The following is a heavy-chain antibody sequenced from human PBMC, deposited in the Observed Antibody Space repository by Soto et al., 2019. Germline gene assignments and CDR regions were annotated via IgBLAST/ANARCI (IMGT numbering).Heavy chain of an antibody. V-gene: IGHV4-34*01. D-gene: IGHD3-3*01. CDR2: VNHSGTT. CDR1: GGSFSAYQ. J-gene: IGHJ6*02. CDR3: ARGRLYDFWSGLTYYYYGMDV. Sequence: SETLSLTCAVSGGSFSAYQWSWVRQTPGQGLEWIGEVNHSGTTRYNPSLKSRVTMSADSSKNQFSLKLSSVTAADTAVYYCARGRLYDFWSGLTYYYYGMDVWGQGTPVAVSS.